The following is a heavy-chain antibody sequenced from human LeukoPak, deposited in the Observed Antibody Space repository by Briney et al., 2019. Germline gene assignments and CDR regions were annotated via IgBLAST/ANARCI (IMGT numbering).Heavy chain of an antibody. Sequence: GGSLRLSCAASGFTFSSYAMSWVRQAPGKGLEWVSAISGSGGSTYYADSVKGRFTISRDNSKNTLYLQMNSLRAEDTAVYYCAKGMVHSSSWFMAFDIWGQGTMVTVSS. CDR3: AKGMVHSSSWFMAFDI. V-gene: IGHV3-23*01. J-gene: IGHJ3*02. CDR1: GFTFSSYA. CDR2: ISGSGGST. D-gene: IGHD6-13*01.